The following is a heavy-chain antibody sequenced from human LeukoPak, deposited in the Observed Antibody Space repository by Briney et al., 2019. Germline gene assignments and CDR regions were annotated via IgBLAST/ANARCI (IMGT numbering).Heavy chain of an antibody. CDR1: GGSISSYY. D-gene: IGHD5-12*01. Sequence: SETLSLTYTVSGGSISSYYWSWIRQPPGKGLEWIGYIYYSGSTNYNPSLKSRVTISLDTSKNQFSLKLSSVTAADTAVYYCARVTGGSGYAWASRYYYMDVWGKGTTVTVSS. V-gene: IGHV4-59*01. J-gene: IGHJ6*03. CDR2: IYYSGST. CDR3: ARVTGGSGYAWASRYYYMDV.